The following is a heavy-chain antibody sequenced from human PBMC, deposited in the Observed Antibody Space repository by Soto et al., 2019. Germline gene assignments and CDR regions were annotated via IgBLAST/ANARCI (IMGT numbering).Heavy chain of an antibody. CDR2: INPNSGGT. V-gene: IGHV1-2*02. Sequence: ASVKVSCKASGYTFTGYYMHWVRQAPGQRLEWMGWINPNSGGTNYAQKFQGRVTMTRDTSISTAYMELSRLRSDDTAVYYCASIAAAGTEYYWFDPWGQGTLVTVSS. CDR3: ASIAAAGTEYYWFDP. D-gene: IGHD6-13*01. J-gene: IGHJ5*02. CDR1: GYTFTGYY.